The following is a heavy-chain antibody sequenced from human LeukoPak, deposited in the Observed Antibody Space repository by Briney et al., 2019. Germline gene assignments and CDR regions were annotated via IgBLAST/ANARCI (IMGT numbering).Heavy chain of an antibody. CDR3: AKDYAIYDSSGYFDY. CDR1: GFTFSSYG. Sequence: GGSLRLSCAASGFTFSSYGMHWVRQAPGKGLEWVAVISYDGSNKYYADSVEGRFTISRDNSKNTLYLQMNSLRAEDTAVYYCAKDYAIYDSSGYFDYWGQGTLVTVSS. J-gene: IGHJ4*02. D-gene: IGHD3-22*01. V-gene: IGHV3-30*18. CDR2: ISYDGSNK.